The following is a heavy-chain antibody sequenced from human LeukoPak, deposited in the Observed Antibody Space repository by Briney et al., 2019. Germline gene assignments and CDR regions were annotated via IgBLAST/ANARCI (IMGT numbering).Heavy chain of an antibody. D-gene: IGHD4-17*01. CDR2: MNPNSGNT. CDR1: GYTFTSYD. CDR3: ASYGDYADY. J-gene: IGHJ4*02. V-gene: IGHV1-8*01. Sequence: ASVKVSCKASGYTFTSYDINWVRQATGQGLEWMGWMNPNSGNTGYAQKFQGRVTMTTDTSTSTAYMELRSLRSDDTAVYYCASYGDYADYWGQGTLVTVSS.